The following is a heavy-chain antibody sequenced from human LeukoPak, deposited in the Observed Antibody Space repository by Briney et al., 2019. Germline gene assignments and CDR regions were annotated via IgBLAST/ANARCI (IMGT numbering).Heavy chain of an antibody. D-gene: IGHD4-17*01. Sequence: ASVKVSCKASGGTFSSYAISWVRQAPGQGLEWMGRIIPILGIANYAQKFQGRVTITADKSTSTAYMELSSLRSEDTAVYYCARVVNGDHMGYFDYWGQGTLVTVSS. J-gene: IGHJ4*02. CDR2: IIPILGIA. CDR3: ARVVNGDHMGYFDY. V-gene: IGHV1-69*04. CDR1: GGTFSSYA.